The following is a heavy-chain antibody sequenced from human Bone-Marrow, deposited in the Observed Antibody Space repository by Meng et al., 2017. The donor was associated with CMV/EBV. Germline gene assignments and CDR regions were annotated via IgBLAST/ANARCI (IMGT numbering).Heavy chain of an antibody. V-gene: IGHV1-8*03. Sequence: FTSYDINWVRQATGQGLEWMGWMNPNSGNTGYAQKFQGRVTITRNTSISTAYMELSSLRSEDTAVYYCARANADFWSGYWFGGVWFDPWGQGTLVTVSS. J-gene: IGHJ5*02. CDR2: MNPNSGNT. CDR3: ARANADFWSGYWFGGVWFDP. D-gene: IGHD3-3*01. CDR1: FTSYD.